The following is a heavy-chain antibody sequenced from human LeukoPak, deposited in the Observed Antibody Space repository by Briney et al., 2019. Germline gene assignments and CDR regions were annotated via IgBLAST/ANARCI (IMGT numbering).Heavy chain of an antibody. J-gene: IGHJ6*03. V-gene: IGHV1-69*13. CDR3: AREGEDTIFGVDNDYYYYMDV. CDR1: GGTFSSYG. D-gene: IGHD3-3*01. CDR2: IIPLFGTT. Sequence: SVKVSCKASGGTFSSYGITWVRQAPGQGLQWMGGIIPLFGTTDYAQRFQGRVTITADVSTSTAYMELSSLRSDDTAVYYCAREGEDTIFGVDNDYYYYMDVWGKGTTVTVSS.